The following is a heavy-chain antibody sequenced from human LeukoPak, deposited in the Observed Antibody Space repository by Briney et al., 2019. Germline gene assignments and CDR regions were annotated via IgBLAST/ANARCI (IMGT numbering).Heavy chain of an antibody. Sequence: GASVKVSCKASGYTFTGHFVHWVLQAPGQGLEWMGWINPNSGGPNYAQKFQGRVTMTRDTSISAAYMELSGLRSDDTAVYYCARTKHGSGSRHEYYFDYWGQGTLVTVSS. CDR2: INPNSGGP. CDR3: ARTKHGSGSRHEYYFDY. J-gene: IGHJ4*02. V-gene: IGHV1-2*02. CDR1: GYTFTGHF. D-gene: IGHD5-12*01.